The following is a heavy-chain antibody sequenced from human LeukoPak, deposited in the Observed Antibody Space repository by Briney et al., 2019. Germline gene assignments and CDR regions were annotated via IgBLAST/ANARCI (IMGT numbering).Heavy chain of an antibody. CDR2: IRAGGDTT. CDR3: ARDPNGDYIGAFDF. CDR1: GFPLRSYY. J-gene: IGHJ3*01. D-gene: IGHD4-17*01. V-gene: IGHV3-23*01. Sequence: PGGSLRLSCAASGFPLRSYYMNWVRQAPGKGLEWVSAIRAGGDTTVYADAVRGRFTISRDNSNNALYLQMNELRADDTAVYYCARDPNGDYIGAFDFWGQGTMVTVSS.